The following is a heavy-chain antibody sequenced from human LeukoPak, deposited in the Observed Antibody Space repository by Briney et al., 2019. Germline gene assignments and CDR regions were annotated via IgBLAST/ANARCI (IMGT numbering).Heavy chain of an antibody. CDR1: GGSISGYY. CDR2: IYYSGTT. Sequence: SETLSLTCSVSGGSISGYYWSWIRQPPGKGLEWIGSIYYSGTTYYNPSLESRVTISIDTSKNQFSVKLTSVTAADTAVYYCARDQGAVAGIDPWGQGTLVTVSS. J-gene: IGHJ5*02. V-gene: IGHV4-59*12. CDR3: ARDQGAVAGIDP. D-gene: IGHD6-19*01.